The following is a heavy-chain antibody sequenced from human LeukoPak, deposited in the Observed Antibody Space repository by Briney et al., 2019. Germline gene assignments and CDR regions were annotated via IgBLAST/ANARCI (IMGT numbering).Heavy chain of an antibody. Sequence: ASVKVSCKASGYTFTGYYMHWVRQAPGQGLEWIGWINPNSGGTNYAQKFQGRVTMTRDTSISTAYMELSRLRSDDTAVYYCARFVVVRGVHWFDPWGQGTLVTVSS. D-gene: IGHD3-10*01. CDR3: ARFVVVRGVHWFDP. CDR1: GYTFTGYY. V-gene: IGHV1-2*02. J-gene: IGHJ5*02. CDR2: INPNSGGT.